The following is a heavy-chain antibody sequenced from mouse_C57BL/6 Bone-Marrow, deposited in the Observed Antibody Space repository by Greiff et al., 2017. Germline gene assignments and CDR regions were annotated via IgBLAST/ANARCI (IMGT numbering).Heavy chain of an antibody. D-gene: IGHD1-1*02. Sequence: QVQLQQPGAELVRPGTSVKLSCKASGYTFTSYWMHWVKQRPGQGLEWIGVIDPSDSYTNYNQKFKGKATLTVDTSSSTAYMQLSSLTSEASAVYYCARGGGGYFDYWGQGTTLTVSS. CDR2: IDPSDSYT. CDR3: ARGGGGYFDY. V-gene: IGHV1-59*01. CDR1: GYTFTSYW. J-gene: IGHJ2*01.